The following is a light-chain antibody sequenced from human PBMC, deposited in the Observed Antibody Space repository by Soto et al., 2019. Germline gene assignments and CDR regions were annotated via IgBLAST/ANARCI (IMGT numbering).Light chain of an antibody. CDR2: GAS. V-gene: IGKV3-20*01. CDR1: QTVTSSY. Sequence: ILMTQSPGTLSVSPGERATLSCRAGQTVTSSYLAWYQQKPGHAPSLLIYGASSRATGIPDRFRGSGSGTDFTLTISRLEPEDFAVYSCQQYGSSPTFGQGTKVDIK. J-gene: IGKJ1*01. CDR3: QQYGSSPT.